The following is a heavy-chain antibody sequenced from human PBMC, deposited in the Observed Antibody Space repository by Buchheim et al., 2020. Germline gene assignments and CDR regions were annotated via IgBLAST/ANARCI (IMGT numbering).Heavy chain of an antibody. CDR3: AKEAYQLLYTEGLWYYYGMDV. CDR1: GFPFSSYS. J-gene: IGHJ6*02. D-gene: IGHD2-2*01. CDR2: MKHDGSEE. Sequence: EVQLVESGGDLVQPGGSLRLSCAASGFPFSSYSMAWVRQAPGKGLEWVASMKHDGSEEYYVASVKGRFTISRDNSKNTLYLQMNSLRAEDTAVYYCAKEAYQLLYTEGLWYYYGMDVWGQGTT. V-gene: IGHV3-7*01.